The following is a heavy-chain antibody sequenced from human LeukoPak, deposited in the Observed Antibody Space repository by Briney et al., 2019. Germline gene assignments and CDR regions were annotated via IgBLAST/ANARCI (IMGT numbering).Heavy chain of an antibody. D-gene: IGHD1-1*01. J-gene: IGHJ5*01. CDR1: GFTVSSNY. CDR2: ISGSGRST. CDR3: AKAGARGNVNWFDS. V-gene: IGHV3-23*01. Sequence: GGSLRLSCAASGFTVSSNYMSWVRQAPGKGLEWVSAISGSGRSTYSADSVRGRFTTSRDNSKNILYLQMNNLRGEDTAVYYCAKAGARGNVNWFDSWGQGTLVTVSS.